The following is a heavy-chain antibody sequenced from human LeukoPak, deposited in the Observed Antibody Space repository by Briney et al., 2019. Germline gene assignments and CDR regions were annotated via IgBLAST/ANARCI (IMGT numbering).Heavy chain of an antibody. CDR3: ARDVFAQYSSSWYSSFDY. Sequence: GGSLRLSCAASGFTFSNYGIHWVRQAPSKGLEWVAVISFDGSNKYFADSVKGRFTISRDNAKNSLYLQMNSLRAEDTAVYYCARDVFAQYSSSWYSSFDYWGQGTLVTVSS. D-gene: IGHD6-13*01. J-gene: IGHJ4*02. CDR2: ISFDGSNK. V-gene: IGHV3-30*03. CDR1: GFTFSNYG.